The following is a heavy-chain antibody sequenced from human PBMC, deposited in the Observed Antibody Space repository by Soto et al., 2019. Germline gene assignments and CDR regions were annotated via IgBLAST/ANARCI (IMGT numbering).Heavy chain of an antibody. J-gene: IGHJ5*02. CDR2: LIGGHYGT. CDR1: GFTLQNYA. Sequence: LRLSCTASGFTLQNYAMAWVRQAPGKGLEWVSTLIGGHYGTAYSYSVKGRFTVSRDNSKNCLYLQMNSLGVEDTAMYFCAKGKSTGDIDWFDPWGQGSLVTVSS. D-gene: IGHD3-10*01. V-gene: IGHV3-23*01. CDR3: AKGKSTGDIDWFDP.